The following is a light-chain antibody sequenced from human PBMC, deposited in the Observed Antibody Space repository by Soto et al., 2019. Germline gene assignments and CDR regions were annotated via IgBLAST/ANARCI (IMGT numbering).Light chain of an antibody. V-gene: IGKV1-39*01. CDR1: QSISSY. Sequence: DIQMTQSPSSLSASVRDRVTITCRASQSISSYLNWYQQKQGKAPKLLIYAASSLQSGVPSRFSGSGSGTDLTITVSSLQPEDFETYFCQQSYSTPRTFGQGTKVDIK. CDR3: QQSYSTPRT. CDR2: AAS. J-gene: IGKJ1*01.